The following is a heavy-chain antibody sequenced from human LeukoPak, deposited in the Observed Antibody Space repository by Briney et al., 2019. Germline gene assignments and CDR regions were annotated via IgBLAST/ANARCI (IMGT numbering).Heavy chain of an antibody. CDR3: ARASITYYYGSGSYYNVYPDY. CDR2: INPNSGGT. D-gene: IGHD3-10*01. Sequence: ASVKVSCKASGYTFTGYYMHWVRQAPGQGLEWMGRINPNSGGTNYAQKFQGRVTMTRDTSISTAYMELSRLRSDNTAVYYCARASITYYYGSGSYYNVYPDYWGQGTLVTVSS. J-gene: IGHJ4*02. CDR1: GYTFTGYY. V-gene: IGHV1-2*06.